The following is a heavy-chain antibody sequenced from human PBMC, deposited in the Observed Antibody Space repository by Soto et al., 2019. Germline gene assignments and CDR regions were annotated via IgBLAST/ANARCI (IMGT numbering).Heavy chain of an antibody. J-gene: IGHJ6*02. CDR1: GFTVSSNY. V-gene: IGHV3-53*01. Sequence: GGSLRLSCAASGFTVSSNYMSWVRQAPGKGLEWVSLIYSGGSTYYADSVKGRFTISRDDPKNTLYLQMNSLRAEDTAVYYCARGGDSHGLGYYYGMDVWGQGTTVTVSS. CDR2: IYSGGST. CDR3: ARGGDSHGLGYYYGMDV. D-gene: IGHD5-18*01.